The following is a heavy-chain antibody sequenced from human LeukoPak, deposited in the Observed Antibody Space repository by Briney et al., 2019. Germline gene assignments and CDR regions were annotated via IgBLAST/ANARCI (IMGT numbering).Heavy chain of an antibody. CDR3: ARYGSGSTWFDP. D-gene: IGHD3-10*01. CDR1: GGSISSDNYQ. J-gene: IGHJ5*01. Sequence: SQTLSLTCTVSGGSISSDNYQWSWIRQPPGKGLEWIGYINYSGSTYYNPSLKSRVTISVDTSKNHFSLRLSSATAADTAVYYCARYGSGSTWFDPWGQGTTVIVSS. CDR2: INYSGST. V-gene: IGHV4-30-4*01.